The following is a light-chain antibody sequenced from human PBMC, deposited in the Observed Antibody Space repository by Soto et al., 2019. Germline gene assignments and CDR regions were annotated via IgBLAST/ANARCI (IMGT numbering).Light chain of an antibody. CDR1: SSDVGGYNY. CDR3: SSYTISSTPLYV. Sequence: QSVLTQPASVSGSPGQSITISCTGTSSDVGGYNYVSWYQQHPGKAPKLMIYDVSNRPSGVSNRFSGSKSGNTASLTISGLQAEDEADYYCSSYTISSTPLYVSGPGTDVTVL. V-gene: IGLV2-14*01. J-gene: IGLJ1*01. CDR2: DVS.